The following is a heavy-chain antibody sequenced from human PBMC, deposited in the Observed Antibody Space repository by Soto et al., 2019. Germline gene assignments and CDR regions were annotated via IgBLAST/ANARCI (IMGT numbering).Heavy chain of an antibody. Sequence: CAASGFTFSNYVMSWVRQAPGKGLEWVSSISGSGDNTYYADSVKGRFTISRDNSKNTLYLQMNSLRAENTAVYYCLGDCSSTSCYAGYYYYMDVWGKGTTVTVSS. CDR2: ISGSGDNT. D-gene: IGHD2-2*01. V-gene: IGHV3-23*01. CDR1: GFTFSNYV. J-gene: IGHJ6*03. CDR3: LGDCSSTSCYAGYYYYMDV.